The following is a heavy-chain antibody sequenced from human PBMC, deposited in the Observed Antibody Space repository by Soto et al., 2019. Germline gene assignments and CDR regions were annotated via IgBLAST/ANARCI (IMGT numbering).Heavy chain of an antibody. V-gene: IGHV3-30-3*01. J-gene: IGHJ6*02. CDR2: ISYDGSNK. CDR3: ARGTMATITGYYYGMDV. D-gene: IGHD5-12*01. Sequence: QVQLVESGGGVVQPGRSLRLSCAASGFTFSSYAMHWVRQAPGKGLEWVAVISYDGSNKYYADSVKGRFTISRDNSKNTLYLQMNSLRAEDTAVYYCARGTMATITGYYYGMDVWGQGTTVTVSS. CDR1: GFTFSSYA.